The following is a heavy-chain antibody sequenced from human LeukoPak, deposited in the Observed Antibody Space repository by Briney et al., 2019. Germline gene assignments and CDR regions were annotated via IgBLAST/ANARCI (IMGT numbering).Heavy chain of an antibody. V-gene: IGHV4-39*01. J-gene: IGHJ4*02. CDR1: GGSISSSSYY. CDR3: ARHSAVTTFALHY. D-gene: IGHD4-11*01. CDR2: IYYSGST. Sequence: SETLSLTCTVSGGSISSSSYYWGWIRQPPGKRLEWIGSIYYSGSTYYNPSLKSRVTISVDTSKNQFSLKLSSVTAADTAVYYCARHSAVTTFALHYWGQGTLVTLSA.